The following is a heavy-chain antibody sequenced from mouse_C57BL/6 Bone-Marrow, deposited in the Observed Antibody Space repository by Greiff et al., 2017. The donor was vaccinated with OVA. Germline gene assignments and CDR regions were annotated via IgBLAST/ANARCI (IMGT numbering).Heavy chain of an antibody. D-gene: IGHD2-4*01. Sequence: VQLQQPGAELVKPGASVKMSCKASGYTFTSYWITWVKQRPGQGLEWIGDIYPGSGSTNYNEKFKSKATLTVDTSSSTSYMQLSSLTSEDSAVYYCASDYAYYYAMDYWGQGTSVTVSS. CDR1: GYTFTSYW. V-gene: IGHV1-55*01. J-gene: IGHJ4*01. CDR3: ASDYAYYYAMDY. CDR2: IYPGSGST.